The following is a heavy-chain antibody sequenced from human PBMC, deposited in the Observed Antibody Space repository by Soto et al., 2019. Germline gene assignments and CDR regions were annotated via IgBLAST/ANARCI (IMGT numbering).Heavy chain of an antibody. CDR2: VSWNSGSI. CDR3: AKKWARSSGWPYDAFDI. CDR1: GFTFADYA. V-gene: IGHV3-9*01. Sequence: GGSLRLSCAASGFTFADYAMHWVRQAPGKGLEWVSGVSWNSGSIGYADSVKGRFTISRDNAKNSLYLQMNSLRAEDTALYYCAKKWARSSGWPYDAFDIWGQGTMVTVSS. J-gene: IGHJ3*02. D-gene: IGHD6-19*01.